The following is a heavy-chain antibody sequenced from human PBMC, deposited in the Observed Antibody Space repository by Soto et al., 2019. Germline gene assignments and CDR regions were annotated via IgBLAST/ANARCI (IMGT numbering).Heavy chain of an antibody. Sequence: ASVKVSCKASGYTFTGYYMHWVRQAPGQGLEWMGWINPNSGGTNYAQKFQGWVTMTRDTSISTAYMELSRLRSDDTAVYYCARGPIVGNGSGSYYFDYWGQGTLVTVSS. D-gene: IGHD3-10*01. CDR3: ARGPIVGNGSGSYYFDY. V-gene: IGHV1-2*04. CDR2: INPNSGGT. CDR1: GYTFTGYY. J-gene: IGHJ4*02.